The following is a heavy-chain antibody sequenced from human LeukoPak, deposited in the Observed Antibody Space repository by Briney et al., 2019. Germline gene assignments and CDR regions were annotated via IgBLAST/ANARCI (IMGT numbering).Heavy chain of an antibody. V-gene: IGHV6-1*01. CDR3: ARHDYGDSNFDY. J-gene: IGHJ4*02. CDR1: GDSVSSNSAA. D-gene: IGHD4-17*01. CDR2: TYYRFKWYN. Sequence: SQTLSLTCAISGDSVSSNSAAWNWIRQSPSRGLEWLGRTYYRFKWYNDYAVSVKSRITINADTSKNQFSLHLNSVTPEDTAVYFCARHDYGDSNFDYWGQGTLVTVPS.